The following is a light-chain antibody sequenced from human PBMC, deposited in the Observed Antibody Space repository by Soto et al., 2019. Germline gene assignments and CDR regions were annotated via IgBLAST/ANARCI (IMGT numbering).Light chain of an antibody. CDR1: QSLVHSDGIAY. Sequence: DVVMTQSPLSLPVTLGQPASISCRSNQSLVHSDGIAYFSWFQQRPGRSPRRLIYQVSNRDSGAAARFSGSGSVTDFALKISRVEAEDVGVYCCMQGTHWPITFGQGTRLEIK. J-gene: IGKJ5*01. CDR2: QVS. CDR3: MQGTHWPIT. V-gene: IGKV2-30*02.